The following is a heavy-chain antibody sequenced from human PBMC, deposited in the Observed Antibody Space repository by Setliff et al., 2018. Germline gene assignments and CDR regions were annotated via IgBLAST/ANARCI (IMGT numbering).Heavy chain of an antibody. CDR1: GGTFSDYH. CDR2: INHRGST. Sequence: SETLSLTCAAYGGTFSDYHWTWIRQSPEKGLEWIGEINHRGSTNYNPSLKSRVTISIDTSKDQFSLKLISMTAADTAVYYCARGRNIAARLLDSLGQGTLVTVSS. CDR3: ARGRNIAARLLDS. D-gene: IGHD6-6*01. J-gene: IGHJ4*02. V-gene: IGHV4-34*01.